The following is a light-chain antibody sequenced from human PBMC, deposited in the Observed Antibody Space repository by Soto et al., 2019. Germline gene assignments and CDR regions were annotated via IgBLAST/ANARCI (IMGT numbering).Light chain of an antibody. J-gene: IGKJ4*01. CDR2: GAS. CDR3: QQYYTWPLT. CDR1: QSVSSN. V-gene: IGKV3-15*01. Sequence: EIVMTQSPATLSVSPGERTTLSCRASQSVSSNLAWYQQKPGQAPRLLIYGASTRATGIPARFSGSGSGTEFTLTISSLQSEDLAVYYCQQYYTWPLTFGGGTKVEIK.